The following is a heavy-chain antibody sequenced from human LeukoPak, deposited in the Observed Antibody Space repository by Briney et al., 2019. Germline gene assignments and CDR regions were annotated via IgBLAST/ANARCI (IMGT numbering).Heavy chain of an antibody. J-gene: IGHJ3*02. CDR1: GGTFSSYA. V-gene: IGHV1-69*04. D-gene: IGHD3-22*01. Sequence: GASVKVSCKASGGTFSSYAISWVRQTPGQGLEWMGRIIPILGIANYAQKFQGRVTITADKSTSTAYMELSSLRSEDTAVYYCARDNYYDSSDAFDIWGQGTMVTVSS. CDR2: IIPILGIA. CDR3: ARDNYYDSSDAFDI.